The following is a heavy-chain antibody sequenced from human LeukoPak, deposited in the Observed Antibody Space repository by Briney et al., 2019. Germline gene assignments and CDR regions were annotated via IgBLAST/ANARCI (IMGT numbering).Heavy chain of an antibody. CDR1: GYTFIGYD. D-gene: IGHD3-22*01. J-gene: IGHJ4*02. CDR3: TVARYYYNSSGYYPFDY. CDR2: MNPNSGNT. Sequence: ASVRVSCKASGYTFIGYDINWARQATGQGLEWMGWMNPNSGNTGYAQKFQGRVTMTRTTSISTAYMELSSLRSEDTAVYYCTVARYYYNSSGYYPFDYWGQGTLVTVSS. V-gene: IGHV1-8*01.